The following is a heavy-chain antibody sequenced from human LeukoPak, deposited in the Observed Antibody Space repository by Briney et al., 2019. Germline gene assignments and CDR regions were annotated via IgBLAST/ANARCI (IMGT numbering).Heavy chain of an antibody. Sequence: GGSLRLSCAASGFTFSSYSMNWVRQAPGKGLEWVSSISSSSSYIYYADSVKGRFTISRDNAKNSLYLQMNSLRAEDTAVYYCARTPRPRGPYYMDVRGKGTTVTVSS. V-gene: IGHV3-21*01. J-gene: IGHJ6*03. CDR2: ISSSSSYI. CDR1: GFTFSSYS. D-gene: IGHD3/OR15-3a*01. CDR3: ARTPRPRGPYYMDV.